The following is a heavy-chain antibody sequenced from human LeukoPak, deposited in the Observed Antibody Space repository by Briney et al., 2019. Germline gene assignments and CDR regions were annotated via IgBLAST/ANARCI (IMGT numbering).Heavy chain of an antibody. J-gene: IGHJ4*02. V-gene: IGHV3-23*01. D-gene: IGHD3-22*01. CDR2: ISGSGGST. CDR3: AKDRITTYYYDSSGYDYFDY. CDR1: GFTSSSYA. Sequence: GSLRLSCAASGFTSSSYAMSWVRQAPGKGLEWVSAISGSGGSTYYADSVKGRFTISRDNSKNTLYLQMNSLRAEDTAVYYCAKDRITTYYYDSSGYDYFDYWGQGTLVTVSS.